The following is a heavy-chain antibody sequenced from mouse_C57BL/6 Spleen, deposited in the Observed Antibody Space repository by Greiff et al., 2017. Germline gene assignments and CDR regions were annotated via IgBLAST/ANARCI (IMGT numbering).Heavy chain of an antibody. J-gene: IGHJ4*01. Sequence: VKLMESGPGLVAPSQSLSITCTVSGFSLTSYAISWVRQPPVKGLERLGVIWTGGGTNYNSALKSRLSISKDNSKSQFFLKMNSLQTDDTARYYCARYSNFYYAMDYWGQGTSVTVSS. CDR3: ARYSNFYYAMDY. V-gene: IGHV2-9-1*01. CDR1: GFSLTSYA. D-gene: IGHD2-5*01. CDR2: IWTGGGT.